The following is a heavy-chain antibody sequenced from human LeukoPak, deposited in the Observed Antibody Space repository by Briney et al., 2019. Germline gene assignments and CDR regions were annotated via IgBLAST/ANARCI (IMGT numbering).Heavy chain of an antibody. CDR2: IYTGGTT. Sequence: GGSLRLSCAISGFSVGGTHMSWVRQAPGKGLEWVSAIYTGGTTYYADSVQGRFTVSRDNSENILYLHMNNLRAEDTAVYYCARDTATTGGGLDSWGQGTLVTVSS. CDR1: GFSVGGTH. J-gene: IGHJ4*02. D-gene: IGHD1-1*01. V-gene: IGHV3-53*01. CDR3: ARDTATTGGGLDS.